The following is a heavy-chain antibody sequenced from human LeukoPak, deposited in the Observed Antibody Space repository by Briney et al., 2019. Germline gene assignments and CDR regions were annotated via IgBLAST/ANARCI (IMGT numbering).Heavy chain of an antibody. CDR3: ARSHSSTPIVTGSAFDI. D-gene: IGHD6-13*01. CDR2: IIPIFGTA. CDR1: GGTFSSYV. V-gene: IGHV1-69*06. J-gene: IGHJ3*02. Sequence: SVKVSCEASGGTFSSYVISWVRQAPGQGLEWMGGIIPIFGTANYAQKFQGRVTITADKSTSTAYMELSSLRSEDTAVYYCARSHSSTPIVTGSAFDIWGQGTMVTVSS.